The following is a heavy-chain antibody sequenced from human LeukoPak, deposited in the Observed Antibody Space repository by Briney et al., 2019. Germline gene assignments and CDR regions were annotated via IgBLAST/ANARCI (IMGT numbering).Heavy chain of an antibody. D-gene: IGHD4-23*01. CDR2: INPNSGGT. CDR3: ATFGFYGGNSGPSFDY. Sequence: ASVKVSCKASGYTFTGYYMHWVRQAPGQGLEWMGWINPNSGGTNYAQKFQGRVTMTRDTSISTAYMELSRLRSDDTAVYYCATFGFYGGNSGPSFDYWGQGTLVTVSS. CDR1: GYTFTGYY. V-gene: IGHV1-2*02. J-gene: IGHJ4*02.